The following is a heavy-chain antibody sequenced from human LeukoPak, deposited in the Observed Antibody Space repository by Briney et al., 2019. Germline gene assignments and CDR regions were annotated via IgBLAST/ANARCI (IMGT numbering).Heavy chain of an antibody. CDR3: AKDRMVYAMSGGYYYYGMDV. CDR1: GFTFNNYA. D-gene: IGHD2-8*01. CDR2: ISYDGSNK. Sequence: PGRSLRLSCAASGFTFNNYAMHWVRQAPGKGLEWVAVISYDGSNKYYADSVKGRFTISRDNSKNTLYLQMNSLRAEDTAVYYCAKDRMVYAMSGGYYYYGMDVWGQGTTVTVSS. J-gene: IGHJ6*02. V-gene: IGHV3-30*04.